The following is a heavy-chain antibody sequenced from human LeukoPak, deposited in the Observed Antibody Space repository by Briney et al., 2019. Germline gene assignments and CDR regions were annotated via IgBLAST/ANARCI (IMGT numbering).Heavy chain of an antibody. D-gene: IGHD5-18*01. CDR2: IYSGGST. J-gene: IGHJ4*02. CDR1: GFTVSSNH. Sequence: PGGSLRLSCAASGFTVSSNHMSWVRQAPGKGLEWVSLIYSGGSTYYADSVKGRFTISRDNAKKSLYLQMNNLRAEDTAVYYCARDYSYGVHYYFDYWGQGALVTVSS. CDR3: ARDYSYGVHYYFDY. V-gene: IGHV3-53*01.